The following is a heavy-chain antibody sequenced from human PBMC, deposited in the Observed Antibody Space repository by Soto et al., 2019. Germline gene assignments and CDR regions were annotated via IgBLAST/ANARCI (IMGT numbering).Heavy chain of an antibody. CDR2: IYSGGST. V-gene: IGHV3-66*01. CDR1: GFTVSSNY. CDR3: AGDMVRGLYPEYFQH. J-gene: IGHJ1*01. Sequence: EVQLVESGGGLVQPGGSLRLSCAASGFTVSSNYMSWVRQAPGKGLEWVSVIYSGGSTYYADSVKGRFTISRDNSKNTLYLQMNSLRAEETAVYYCAGDMVRGLYPEYFQHWGPGTLVTVSS. D-gene: IGHD3-10*01.